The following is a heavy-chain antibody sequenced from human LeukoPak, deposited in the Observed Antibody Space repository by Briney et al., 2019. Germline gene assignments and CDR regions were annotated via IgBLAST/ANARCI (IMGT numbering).Heavy chain of an antibody. CDR1: GGTFSSYA. V-gene: IGHV1-69*01. CDR2: IIPIFGTA. Sequence: GSSVKVSCKASGGTFSSYAISWVRQAPGQGLEWMGGIIPIFGTANYAQKFQGRVTITADESTSTAYMELSRLRSDDTAVYYCARDRYYGSGSYFNWFAPWGQGTLVTVSS. D-gene: IGHD3-10*01. CDR3: ARDRYYGSGSYFNWFAP. J-gene: IGHJ5*02.